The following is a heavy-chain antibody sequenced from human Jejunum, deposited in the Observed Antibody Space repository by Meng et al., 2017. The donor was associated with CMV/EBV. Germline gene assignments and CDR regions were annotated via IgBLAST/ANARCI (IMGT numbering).Heavy chain of an antibody. D-gene: IGHD3-22*01. J-gene: IGHJ6*02. CDR3: VKIDSRYYDVNV. V-gene: IGHV3-30*02. Sequence: ASGFTFGNYAMHWVRQAPGKGLEWVAFIRYDGSNRYYTDSVRGRFTISRDNTKNTLYLQMNSLRAEDTGVYYCVKIDSRYYDVNVWGQGTTVTVSS. CDR1: GFTFGNYA. CDR2: IRYDGSNR.